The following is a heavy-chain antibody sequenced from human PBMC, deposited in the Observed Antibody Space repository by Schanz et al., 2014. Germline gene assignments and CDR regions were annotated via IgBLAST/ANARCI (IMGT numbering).Heavy chain of an antibody. J-gene: IGHJ6*02. CDR1: GFTFSSYG. CDR2: IRYDGSNK. Sequence: QVQLVESGGGVVQPGGSLRLSCAASGFTFSSYGMHWVRQAPGKGLEWVAFIRYDGSNKYYADSVKGRFTISRDNSKNTFSLPLLSRRAEVAALSSCPPPLPPYEYRWEGGYNYYGMDVWGQGTTVTVSS. CDR3: PPPLPPYEYRWEGGYNYYGMDV. V-gene: IGHV3-30*02. D-gene: IGHD5-12*01.